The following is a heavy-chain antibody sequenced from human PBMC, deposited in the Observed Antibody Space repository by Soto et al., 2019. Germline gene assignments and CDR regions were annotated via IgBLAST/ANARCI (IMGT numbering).Heavy chain of an antibody. J-gene: IGHJ4*02. D-gene: IGHD5-12*01. CDR2: INHSGST. CDR1: GGSFSGYY. Sequence: QVQLQQWGAGLLKPSATLSLTCAVYGGSFSGYYWSWIRQPPGKGLEWIGEINHSGSTNYNPSLKSRVTISVDTSKNQFSLKLSSVTAADTAVYYCARGSRLGWFNYWGQGTLVTVSS. V-gene: IGHV4-34*01. CDR3: ARGSRLGWFNY.